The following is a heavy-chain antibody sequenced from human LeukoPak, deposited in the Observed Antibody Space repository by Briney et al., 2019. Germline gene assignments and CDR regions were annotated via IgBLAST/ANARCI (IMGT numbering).Heavy chain of an antibody. J-gene: IGHJ3*02. Sequence: ASVKVSCKASGYTFTGFYIHWVRQAPGQGLEWVGWINPNSGGTNYAQKFQGRVTLTRDTSISTAYMELNELRSDDTAVYYCARGLAEYGAFDIWGQGTMVTVSS. CDR2: INPNSGGT. D-gene: IGHD2/OR15-2a*01. CDR1: GYTFTGFY. CDR3: ARGLAEYGAFDI. V-gene: IGHV1-2*02.